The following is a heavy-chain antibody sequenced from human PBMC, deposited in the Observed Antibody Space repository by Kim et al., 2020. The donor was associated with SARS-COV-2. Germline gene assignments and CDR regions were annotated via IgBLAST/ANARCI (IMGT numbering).Heavy chain of an antibody. CDR2: IYYSGST. D-gene: IGHD3-9*01. CDR3: ARDRGFDWKKYGMDV. J-gene: IGHJ6*02. CDR1: GGSVSSGSYY. V-gene: IGHV4-61*01. Sequence: SETLSLTCTVSGGSVSSGSYYWSWIRQPPGKGLEWIGYIYYSGSTNYNPSLKSRVTISVDTSKNQFSLKLSSVTAADTAVYYCARDRGFDWKKYGMDVWGQGTTVTVSS.